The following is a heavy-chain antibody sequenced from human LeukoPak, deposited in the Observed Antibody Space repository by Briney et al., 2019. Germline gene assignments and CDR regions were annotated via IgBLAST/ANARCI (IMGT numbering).Heavy chain of an antibody. J-gene: IGHJ5*02. Sequence: SETLSLTCAVYGGSFSGYYWSWIRQPPGKGLEWIGYIYYSGSTNYNPSLKSRVTISVDTSKNQFSLKLSSVTAADTAVYYCARDPSWEWNWFDPWGQGTLVTVSS. CDR3: ARDPSWEWNWFDP. CDR2: IYYSGST. D-gene: IGHD3-3*01. CDR1: GGSFSGYY. V-gene: IGHV4-59*01.